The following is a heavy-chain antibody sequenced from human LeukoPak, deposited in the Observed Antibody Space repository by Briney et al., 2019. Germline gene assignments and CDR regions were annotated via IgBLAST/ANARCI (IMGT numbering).Heavy chain of an antibody. V-gene: IGHV4-59*01. CDR1: GGSISSYY. J-gene: IGHJ6*03. Sequence: SETLSLTCTVSGGSISSYYWSWIRQPPGKGLEWIGYIYYSGSTNYNPSLKSRVTISVDTSKNQFSLKLTSVTAADTAVYYCARTMEGYCSGGSCYQYSYYMYVWGKGTTVTVSS. CDR3: ARTMEGYCSGGSCYQYSYYMYV. D-gene: IGHD2-15*01. CDR2: IYYSGST.